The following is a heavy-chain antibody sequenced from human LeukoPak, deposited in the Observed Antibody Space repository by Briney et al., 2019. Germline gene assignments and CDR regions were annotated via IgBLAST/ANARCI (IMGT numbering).Heavy chain of an antibody. D-gene: IGHD3-10*01. CDR1: GGSISSYC. V-gene: IGHV4-59*01. CDR2: IYYSGST. J-gene: IGHJ5*02. Sequence: SETLSLTCTVSGGSISSYCWSWIRQPPGKGLEWIGYIYYSGSTNYNPSLKSRVTISVDTSKNQFSLKLSSVTAADTAVYYCARAFSTMVTFWFDPWGQGTLVTVSS. CDR3: ARAFSTMVTFWFDP.